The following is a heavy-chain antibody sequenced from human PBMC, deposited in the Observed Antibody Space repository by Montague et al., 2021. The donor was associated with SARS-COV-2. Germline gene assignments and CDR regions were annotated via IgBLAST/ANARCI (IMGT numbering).Heavy chain of an antibody. CDR3: ARLRDGVVPSPILGVGPYYSYDYMDV. CDR1: GTSFSGYY. Sequence: SQTLSLTCAVHGTSFSGYYWNWIRQPPGKGLEWMGEINHGGSTKYSPSLKSRLTISADTSKNQFSLKLTSAAAADTAVYYCARLRDGVVPSPILGVGPYYSYDYMDVWGRGTTVTVSS. V-gene: IGHV4-34*01. J-gene: IGHJ6*03. CDR2: INHGGST. D-gene: IGHD3-10*01.